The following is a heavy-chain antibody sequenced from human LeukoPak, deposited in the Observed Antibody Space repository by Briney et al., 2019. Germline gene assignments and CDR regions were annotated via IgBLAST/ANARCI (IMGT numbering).Heavy chain of an antibody. CDR2: ISSSSSYI. V-gene: IGHV3-21*01. D-gene: IGHD3-9*01. J-gene: IGHJ5*02. Sequence: PGGSLRLSCAPSGFIFSSYSMIWARHAPGKGLEWVSSISSSSSYIYYADSVKGRFTISRHHAKHSLYLQMNSLRAADTAVSYCARVDGQRLTGYRGLDPCGQESLVTVSS. CDR1: GFIFSSYS. CDR3: ARVDGQRLTGYRGLDP.